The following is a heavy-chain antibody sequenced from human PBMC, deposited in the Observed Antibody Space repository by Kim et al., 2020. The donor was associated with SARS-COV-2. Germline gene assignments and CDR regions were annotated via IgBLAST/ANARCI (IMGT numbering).Heavy chain of an antibody. CDR1: GFTFSSYA. Sequence: GGSLRLSCAASGFTFSSYAMHWVRQAPGKGLEWVAVISYDGSNKYYADSVKGRFTISRDNSKNTLYLQMNSLRAEDTAVYYCARGGSSSGVYYYGMDVWGQGTTVTVSS. J-gene: IGHJ6*02. CDR3: ARGGSSSGVYYYGMDV. D-gene: IGHD6-13*01. CDR2: ISYDGSNK. V-gene: IGHV3-30*04.